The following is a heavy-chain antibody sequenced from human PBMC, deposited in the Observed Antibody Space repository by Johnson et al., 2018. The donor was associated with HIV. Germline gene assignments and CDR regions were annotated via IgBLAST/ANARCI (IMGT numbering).Heavy chain of an antibody. J-gene: IGHJ3*02. Sequence: VQLVESGGGLVQPGRSLRLSCAASGFTFDDYAMHWVRQVPGKGLEWVSGINWNGGSTGYADSVKGRFTISRDNANNSLYLQMNSLRAEDMALYYCAKAGYCTGGVCYHLDAFDIWGQGTMVTVSS. D-gene: IGHD2-8*02. CDR3: AKAGYCTGGVCYHLDAFDI. CDR1: GFTFDDYA. CDR2: INWNGGST. V-gene: IGHV3-9*03.